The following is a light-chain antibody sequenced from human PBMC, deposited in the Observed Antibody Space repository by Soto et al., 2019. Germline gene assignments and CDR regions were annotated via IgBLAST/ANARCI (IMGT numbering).Light chain of an antibody. CDR3: AAWDYSLSGYWV. CDR2: RNN. V-gene: IGLV1-47*01. Sequence: QSVLSQPPSASGTPGQRVTISCSGSSSNIGRNYVYWYQQVPGTAPKLLIFRNNQRPSGVPDRFSGSKSGTSASLAISGLRTEDEADYFGAAWDYSLSGYWVFGGGTKLTVL. CDR1: SSNIGRNY. J-gene: IGLJ3*02.